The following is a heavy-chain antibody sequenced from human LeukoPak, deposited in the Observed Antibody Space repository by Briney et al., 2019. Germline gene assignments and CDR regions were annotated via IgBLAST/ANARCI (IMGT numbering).Heavy chain of an antibody. Sequence: SETLSLTCTLSGGSISTYYWSWIRQPPGKGLEWTGYIYHSGSTNYNPSLKSRVTISVDTSKNQFSLKLSPVTAADTAVYYCARGGGYASPIGYWGQGALVTVSS. CDR1: GGSISTYY. J-gene: IGHJ4*02. CDR3: ARGGGYASPIGY. V-gene: IGHV4-59*01. CDR2: IYHSGST. D-gene: IGHD5-12*01.